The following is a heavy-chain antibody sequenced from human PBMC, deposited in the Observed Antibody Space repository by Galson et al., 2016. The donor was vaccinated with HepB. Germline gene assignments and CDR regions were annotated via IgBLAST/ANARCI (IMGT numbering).Heavy chain of an antibody. D-gene: IGHD3-22*01. CDR2: IKAKTAGEAT. CDR1: GFTYSAAF. J-gene: IGHJ6*01. CDR3: AIDLPHDSACYHYGPISCNYYGLDV. Sequence: SLRLSCAASGFTYSAAFLSWVRQAPGKGLEWVGPIKAKTAGEATDYAAPVKGRFTISRDDSKNTHFLQMNSLKIDDSAVYYCAIDLPHDSACYHYGPISCNYYGLDVWGQGTTVTVSS. V-gene: IGHV3-15*01.